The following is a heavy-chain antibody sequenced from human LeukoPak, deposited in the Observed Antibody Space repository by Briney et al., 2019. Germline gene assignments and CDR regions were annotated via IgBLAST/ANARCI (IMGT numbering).Heavy chain of an antibody. D-gene: IGHD3-10*01. CDR3: VKDSSGSSVARGWFDP. CDR2: IYTTEST. Sequence: SETLSLTCTVSGVSVSNYFWSWIRQPAGKGLEWIGRIYTTESTNYNPSLKSRVTLSVDTSRNQFSLKLSAVTAADTAVYYCVKDSSGSSVARGWFDPWGQGILVTVSS. CDR1: GVSVSNYF. J-gene: IGHJ5*02. V-gene: IGHV4-4*07.